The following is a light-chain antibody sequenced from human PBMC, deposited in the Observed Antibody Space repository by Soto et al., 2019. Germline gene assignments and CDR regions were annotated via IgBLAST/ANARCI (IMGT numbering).Light chain of an antibody. CDR1: SSDLGAYNS. CDR2: DVN. V-gene: IGLV2-11*01. J-gene: IGLJ1*01. Sequence: QSALTQPRSMSGSPGQSVTISCTGTSSDLGAYNSVSWHQQHPGRAPELMIYDVNKRPSGVADRFSGSKSGNTASLTISGLQAEDEADYYCCSYAGNSYVFGTGTKLTVL. CDR3: CSYAGNSYV.